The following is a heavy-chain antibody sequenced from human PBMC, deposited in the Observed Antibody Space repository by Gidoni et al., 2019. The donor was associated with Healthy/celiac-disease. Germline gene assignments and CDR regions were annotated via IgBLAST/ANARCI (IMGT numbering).Heavy chain of an antibody. V-gene: IGHV3-53*01. CDR3: ARADLSSGYYIGA. D-gene: IGHD3-22*01. CDR1: GFTVSSNY. Sequence: EVQLVESGGGLIQPGGSLRLSCAASGFTVSSNYMSWVRQAPGKGLEWVSVIYSGGSTYYADSVKGRFTISRDNSKNTLYLQMNSLRAEDTAVYYCARADLSSGYYIGAWGQGTLVTVSS. J-gene: IGHJ5*02. CDR2: IYSGGST.